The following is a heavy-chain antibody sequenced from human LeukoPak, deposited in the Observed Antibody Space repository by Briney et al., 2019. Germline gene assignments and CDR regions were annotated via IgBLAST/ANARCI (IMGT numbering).Heavy chain of an antibody. J-gene: IGHJ5*02. V-gene: IGHV4-4*07. CDR1: GGSFSGYY. D-gene: IGHD2-15*01. Sequence: PSETLSLTCAVYGGSFSGYYWSWIRQPAGKGLEWVGRITSSGTTNYNPSLKSRVTMSVDTSKNQFSLKVSSVTAADTAVYYCARDRGSGWFDPWGQGTLVSVSS. CDR3: ARDRGSGWFDP. CDR2: ITSSGTT.